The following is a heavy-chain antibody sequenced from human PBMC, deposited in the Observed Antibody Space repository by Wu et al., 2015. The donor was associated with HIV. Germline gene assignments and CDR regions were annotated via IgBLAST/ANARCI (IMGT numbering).Heavy chain of an antibody. D-gene: IGHD6-13*01. J-gene: IGHJ6*02. V-gene: IGHV1-2*02. CDR1: GYTFTDYY. CDR2: IKPNSGGT. CDR3: ARSISSSWSFHPYDGLDV. Sequence: QMQLVQSGAEVKKPGASVKVSCKASGYTFTDYYMHWVRQAPGQGLEWMGWIKPNSGGTNYAQKFQGRVTMTRDTSISTAYMELSRLRSDDTAVYYCARSISSSWSFHPYDGLDVWGQGTTVTVSS.